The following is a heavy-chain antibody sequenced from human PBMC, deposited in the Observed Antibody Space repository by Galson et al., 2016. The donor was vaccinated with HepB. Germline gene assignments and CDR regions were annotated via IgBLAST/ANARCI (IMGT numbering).Heavy chain of an antibody. CDR3: ARDLWGDCSTTTCSHLDY. CDR1: GFTFSRFG. CDR2: IWFDGRDA. D-gene: IGHD2-15*01. V-gene: IGHV3-33*01. J-gene: IGHJ4*02. Sequence: LRLSCAASGFTFSRFGMHWVRQAPGKGLESVAVIWFDGRDAYYGDSVKGRFTISKDNSKNTLYLQMNSLRVEDTAVYYCARDLWGDCSTTTCSHLDYWGQGTLVTASS.